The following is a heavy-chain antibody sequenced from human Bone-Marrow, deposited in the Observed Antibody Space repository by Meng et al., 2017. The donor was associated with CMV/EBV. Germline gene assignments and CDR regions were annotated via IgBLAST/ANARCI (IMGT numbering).Heavy chain of an antibody. Sequence: GESLKISCAASGFTFSSYSMNWVRQAPGKGLEWVSSISSSSSYIYYADSVKGRLTISRDNAKNSLYLQMNSLRAEDTAVYYCARGWSGGVNYYFDYWGLGTLVTVSS. D-gene: IGHD3-16*01. CDR2: ISSSSSYI. CDR3: ARGWSGGVNYYFDY. J-gene: IGHJ4*02. CDR1: GFTFSSYS. V-gene: IGHV3-21*01.